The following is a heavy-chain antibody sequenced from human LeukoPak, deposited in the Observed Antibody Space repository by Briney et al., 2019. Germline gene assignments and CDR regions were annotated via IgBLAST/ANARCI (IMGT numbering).Heavy chain of an antibody. D-gene: IGHD3-3*01. CDR1: GYSFTSYW. V-gene: IGHV5-51*01. CDR3: ARQDYDFWSGYNYWYFDL. CDR2: IYPGDSDT. Sequence: GESRKISCKGSGYSFTSYWIGWVRQMPGKGLEWMGIIYPGDSDTRYSPSFQGQVTISADKSISTAYLQWSSLKASDTAMYYCARQDYDFWSGYNYWYFDLWGSGTLVTVSS. J-gene: IGHJ2*01.